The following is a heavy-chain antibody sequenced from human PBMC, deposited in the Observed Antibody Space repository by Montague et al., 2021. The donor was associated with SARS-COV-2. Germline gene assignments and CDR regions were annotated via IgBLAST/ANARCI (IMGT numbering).Heavy chain of an antibody. J-gene: IGHJ1*01. D-gene: IGHD3-22*01. CDR3: ARGPKMGGSGYYYN. Sequence: SETLSLTCTVSGDSIGSSSYYWGWIRQPPGKGLEWIGSIYHDGNTYYNPSLKTRVSLSIDERKNQYSLKFYSVTVADTAVYSCARGPKMGGSGYYYNGGQGILVTVSS. V-gene: IGHV4-39*01. CDR2: IYHDGNT. CDR1: GDSIGSSSYY.